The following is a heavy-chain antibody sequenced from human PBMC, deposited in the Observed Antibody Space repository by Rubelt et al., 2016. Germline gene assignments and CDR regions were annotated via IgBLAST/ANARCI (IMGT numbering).Heavy chain of an antibody. D-gene: IGHD1/OR15-1a*01. CDR1: NGSITNSGW. J-gene: IGHJ4*02. CDR3: AHEQTDGCFDS. V-gene: IGHV4-4*02. Sequence: QVQLQESGPGLVKPSGTFSLPFACSNGSITNSGWWSWVRQPPGKGVEWVGGIYHSGMTNYNASLQYRVIRSIDKSKNQFSRRLNSMTAADTAVYYCAHEQTDGCFDSWGQGTLVTVSS. CDR2: IYHSGMT.